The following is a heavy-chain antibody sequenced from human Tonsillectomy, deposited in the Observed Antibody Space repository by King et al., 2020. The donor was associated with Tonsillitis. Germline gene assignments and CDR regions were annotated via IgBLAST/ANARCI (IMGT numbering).Heavy chain of an antibody. V-gene: IGHV4-38-2*01. CDR2: IYHSGNT. Sequence: HVQLQESGPGLVKPSETLSLTCAVSGYSISSGYYWDWIRQPPGKGLEWIGSIYHSGNTYYNPSLKSRVTISVDTSKNQFSLKLSSVTAADTAVYYCARVEEWLVLRVFDYWGQGTLVTVSS. D-gene: IGHD6-19*01. CDR1: GYSISSGYY. CDR3: ARVEEWLVLRVFDY. J-gene: IGHJ4*02.